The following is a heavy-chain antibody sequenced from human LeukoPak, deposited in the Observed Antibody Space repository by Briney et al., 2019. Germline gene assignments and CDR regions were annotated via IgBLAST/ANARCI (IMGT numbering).Heavy chain of an antibody. CDR3: ATDGGSYYFAY. V-gene: IGHV3-53*01. D-gene: IGHD1-26*01. CDR1: GLTVSSSY. Sequence: GGSLRLSCAASGLTVSSSYMSWVRQAPGKGLEWVSVIYSAGNTYYADSVKGRFTISRDNSKNTLYLQMNSLRAEDTAVYYRATDGGSYYFAYWGQGALVTVSS. CDR2: IYSAGNT. J-gene: IGHJ4*02.